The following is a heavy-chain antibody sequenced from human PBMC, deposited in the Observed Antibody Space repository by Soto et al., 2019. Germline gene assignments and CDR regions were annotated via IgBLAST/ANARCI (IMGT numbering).Heavy chain of an antibody. CDR3: ARVPREGYGDLGEFDY. CDR1: GGSISTGSYY. D-gene: IGHD4-17*01. V-gene: IGHV4-31*03. CDR2: ISYSGST. J-gene: IGHJ4*02. Sequence: QVQLQESGPGLVKPSQTLSLTCTVSGGSISTGSYYWSWIRQHPGKGLEWIGYISYSGSTYYNPSLKSRVTISVDTSKNQFSLKLSSVTAADTAVYFCARVPREGYGDLGEFDYWGQGTLVTGSS.